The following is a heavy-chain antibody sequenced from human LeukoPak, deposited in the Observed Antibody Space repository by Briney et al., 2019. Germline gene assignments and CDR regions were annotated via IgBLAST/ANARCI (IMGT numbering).Heavy chain of an antibody. CDR3: AKEILGAYPRNSDY. V-gene: IGHV3-23*01. CDR1: GFTFSNYA. CDR2: ISGSGGST. D-gene: IGHD3-16*01. J-gene: IGHJ4*02. Sequence: GSLRLSCAASGFTFSNYAMSWVRQAPGKGLEWVSVISGSGGSTYYADSVKGRFTISRDNSKNTLYLQMNSLRAEDTAVYYCAKEILGAYPRNSDYWGQGTLVTVSS.